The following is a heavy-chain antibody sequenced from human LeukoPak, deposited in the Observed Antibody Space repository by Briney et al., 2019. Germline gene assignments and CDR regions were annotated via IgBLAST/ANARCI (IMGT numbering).Heavy chain of an antibody. CDR1: GGSISSYY. V-gene: IGHV4-4*07. Sequence: SETLSLTCTVSGGSISSYYCSWIRQPAGKGLEWIGRIYTSGSTNYNPSLKSRVTMSVDTSKNQFSLKLSSATAADTAVYYCARQAAANSIDYWGQGTVVTVSS. CDR2: IYTSGST. CDR3: ARQAAANSIDY. D-gene: IGHD2-2*01. J-gene: IGHJ4*02.